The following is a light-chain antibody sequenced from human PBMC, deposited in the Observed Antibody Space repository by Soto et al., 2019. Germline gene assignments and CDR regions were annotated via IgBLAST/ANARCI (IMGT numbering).Light chain of an antibody. CDR3: GTWDSSLSAGDVV. CDR2: DSN. V-gene: IGLV1-51*01. CDR1: SSNIGNNY. J-gene: IGLJ2*01. Sequence: QSVLTQPPSVSAAPGQKVTISCSGSSSNIGNNYVSWYQQLPGTAPKLLIYDSNTRPSGIPDRFSGSTSGTSATLGITGLQTGDEADYYCGTWDSSLSAGDVVFGGGTKVTVL.